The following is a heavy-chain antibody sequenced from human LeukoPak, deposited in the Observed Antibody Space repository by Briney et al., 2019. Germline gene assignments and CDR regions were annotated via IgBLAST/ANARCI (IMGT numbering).Heavy chain of an antibody. CDR1: GGSISSYY. V-gene: IGHV4-4*09. D-gene: IGHD6-19*01. CDR3: ARDIAVAGTSRLDP. Sequence: PSETLSLTCTVSGGSISSYYWSWIRQPPGKGLEWIGYIYTSGSTNYNPSLKSRVTIPVDTSKNQFSLKLSSVTAADTAVYYCARDIAVAGTSRLDPWSQGTLVTVSS. J-gene: IGHJ5*02. CDR2: IYTSGST.